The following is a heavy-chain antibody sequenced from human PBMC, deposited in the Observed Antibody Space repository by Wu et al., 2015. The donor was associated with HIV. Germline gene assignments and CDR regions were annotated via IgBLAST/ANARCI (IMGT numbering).Heavy chain of an antibody. CDR1: GGTFSSYA. Sequence: QVQLVQSGAEVKKPGSSVKVSCKASGGTFSSYAISWVRQAPGQGLEWMGGIIPIFGTANYAQKFQGRVTITTDESTSTAYMELSSLRSEDTAVYYCAREGVEGDGSGVRGLWYFGSLGPWHLVTVSS. CDR2: IIPIFGTA. V-gene: IGHV1-69*05. J-gene: IGHJ2*01. D-gene: IGHD3-10*01. CDR3: AREGVEGDGSGVRGLWYFGS.